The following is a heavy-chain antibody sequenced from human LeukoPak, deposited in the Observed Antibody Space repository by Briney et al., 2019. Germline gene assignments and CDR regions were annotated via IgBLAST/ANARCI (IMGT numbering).Heavy chain of an antibody. Sequence: SETLSLTCAVYGGSFSGYYWSWIRQPPGKGLEWLGEINHSGSTNYNPSLKSRVTISVDTSKNQFSLKLSSVTAADTAVYYCARVNRYNWNYVDYWGQGTLVTVSS. CDR2: INHSGST. V-gene: IGHV4-34*01. D-gene: IGHD1-20*01. J-gene: IGHJ4*02. CDR1: GGSFSGYY. CDR3: ARVNRYNWNYVDY.